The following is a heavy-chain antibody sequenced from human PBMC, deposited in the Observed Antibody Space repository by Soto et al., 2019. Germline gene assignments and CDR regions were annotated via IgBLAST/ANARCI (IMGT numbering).Heavy chain of an antibody. D-gene: IGHD3-9*01. CDR1: GGSISSGDYY. V-gene: IGHV4-30-4*01. CDR2: IYYSGST. J-gene: IGHJ5*02. CDR3: ARGGSDRYFDWLPKAAYNWFDP. Sequence: KASETLSLTCTVSGGSISSGDYYWSWIRQPPGKGLEWIGYIYYSGSTYYNPSLKSRVTISVDTSKNQFSLKLSSVTAADAAVYYCARGGSDRYFDWLPKAAYNWFDPWGQGTLVTVFS.